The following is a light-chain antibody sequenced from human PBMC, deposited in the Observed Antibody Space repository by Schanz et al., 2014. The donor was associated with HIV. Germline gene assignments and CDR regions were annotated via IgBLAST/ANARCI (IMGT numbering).Light chain of an antibody. CDR3: SSYAGTNNLWV. V-gene: IGLV2-8*01. Sequence: QSALTQPPSASGSPGQSVTISCTGTSSDVGGYKYVSWYQQHPGTAPKIMIFEVSKRPSGVPDRFSGSKSGNTASLTVSGLQAEDEADYYCSSYAGTNNLWVFGGGTKVTVL. J-gene: IGLJ3*02. CDR1: SSDVGGYKY. CDR2: EVS.